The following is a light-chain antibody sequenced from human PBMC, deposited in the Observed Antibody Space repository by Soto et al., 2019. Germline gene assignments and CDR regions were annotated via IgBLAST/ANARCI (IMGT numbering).Light chain of an antibody. Sequence: QPVLTQSSSASASLGSSVKLTCTLSSGHSSYIIAWHQQQPGKAPRYLMKLEGSGSYNKGSGVPDRFSGSSSGADRYLTISNLQFEDEADYYCETWDSNIHRVFGGGTKLTVL. J-gene: IGLJ3*02. CDR1: SGHSSYI. CDR2: LEGSGSY. CDR3: ETWDSNIHRV. V-gene: IGLV4-60*02.